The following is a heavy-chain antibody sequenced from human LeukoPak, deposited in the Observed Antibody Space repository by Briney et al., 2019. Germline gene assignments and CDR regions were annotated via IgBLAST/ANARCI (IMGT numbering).Heavy chain of an antibody. V-gene: IGHV3-53*05. Sequence: GGSLRLSYAASGFTVSSNYMSWVRQAPGKGLEWVSVIYSGGSTYYADSVKGRFTISRDNSKNTLYLQMNSLRAEDTAVYYCAKDGDYGDYGSLSYYYYYYGMDVWGKGTTVTVSS. CDR1: GFTVSSNY. CDR3: AKDGDYGDYGSLSYYYYYYGMDV. D-gene: IGHD4-17*01. J-gene: IGHJ6*04. CDR2: IYSGGST.